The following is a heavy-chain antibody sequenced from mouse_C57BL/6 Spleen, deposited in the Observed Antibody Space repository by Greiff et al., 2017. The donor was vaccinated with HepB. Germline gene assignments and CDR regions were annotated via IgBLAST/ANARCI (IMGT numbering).Heavy chain of an antibody. CDR1: GYTFTSYW. CDR3: ASTHAGLVSFDY. J-gene: IGHJ2*01. CDR2: IDPSDSYT. Sequence: VQLQQPGAELVRPGTSVKLSCKASGYTFTSYWMHWVKQRPGQGLEWIGVIDPSDSYTYYNQKFKGKATLTVDTSTSTAYMQLSSLTSEDSAVYYGASTHAGLVSFDYWGQGTTLTVSS. V-gene: IGHV1-59*01. D-gene: IGHD6-2*01.